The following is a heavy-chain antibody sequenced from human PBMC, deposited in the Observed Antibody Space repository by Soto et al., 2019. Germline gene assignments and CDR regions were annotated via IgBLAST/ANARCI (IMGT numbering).Heavy chain of an antibody. V-gene: IGHV4-39*02. Sequence: ETLSLTCPVSGLSVNSTNFYGGWIRQPPGKGLEWIANIYHTGTTYYNSSLKSRVTISVDTSKNHFSLRLTSVTAADTAVYYCARVDSTMVLPFFDYWGQGTLVTVSS. CDR2: IYHTGTT. CDR1: GLSVNSTNFY. CDR3: ARVDSTMVLPFFDY. D-gene: IGHD5-18*01. J-gene: IGHJ4*02.